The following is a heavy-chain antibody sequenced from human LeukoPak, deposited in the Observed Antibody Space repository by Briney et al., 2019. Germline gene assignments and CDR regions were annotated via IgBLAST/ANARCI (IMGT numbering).Heavy chain of an antibody. CDR2: TRNKANSYTT. D-gene: IGHD2-15*01. J-gene: IGHJ4*02. CDR1: GFTFGDHS. CDR3: ARVTLGYCGGGRCSNFDY. Sequence: PGGSLRLSCAASGFTFGDHSMDWVRQAPGKGLEWIGRTRNKANSYTTEYAASVKGRFTISRDDSKNSLYLQMNSLKTEDTAVYYCARVTLGYCGGGRCSNFDYWGQGTLVTVSS. V-gene: IGHV3-72*01.